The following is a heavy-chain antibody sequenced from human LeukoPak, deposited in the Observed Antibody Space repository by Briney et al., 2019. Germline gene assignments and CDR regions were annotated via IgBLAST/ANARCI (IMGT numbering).Heavy chain of an antibody. V-gene: IGHV3-23*01. CDR1: GITFSSYA. J-gene: IGHJ3*01. CDR2: ISGSGGST. CDR3: AKALTMILPSDV. Sequence: PGGSLRLSCAASGITFSSYAMSWVRQAPGKGLEWVSGISGSGGSTYDADSVKGRFTISRGNSKNTLYLQMNSLRAEDTAVYYCAKALTMILPSDVWGQGTMVTVS. D-gene: IGHD3-22*01.